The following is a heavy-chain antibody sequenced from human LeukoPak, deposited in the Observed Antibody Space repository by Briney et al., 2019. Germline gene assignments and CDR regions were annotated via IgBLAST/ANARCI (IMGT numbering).Heavy chain of an antibody. V-gene: IGHV4-59*01. Sequence: SETLSLTCTVSGGSISSYYWSWIRQPPGKGLEWIGYIYYSGSTNYNPSLKSRVTISVDTSKNQFSLKLSSVTAADTAVYYCARTAGPTMVLFDYWGQRTLVTVSS. CDR2: IYYSGST. CDR1: GGSISSYY. J-gene: IGHJ4*02. CDR3: ARTAGPTMVLFDY. D-gene: IGHD4/OR15-4a*01.